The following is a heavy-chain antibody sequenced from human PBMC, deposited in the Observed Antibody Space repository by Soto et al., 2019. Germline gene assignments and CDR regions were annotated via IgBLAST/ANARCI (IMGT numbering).Heavy chain of an antibody. Sequence: QVQLQQWGAGPLRPLETLSLTCGVSGGSFSGYYWAWIRQSPGKGLEWIGEINDRGSINYNPSLKDRVSISVNTPKKHYSLNLRSVPAADTAVYYCARESHDILTGPPWVWYFDLWGRGTLVTVSS. CDR2: INDRGSI. CDR1: GGSFSGYY. V-gene: IGHV4-34*01. CDR3: ARESHDILTGPPWVWYFDL. J-gene: IGHJ2*01. D-gene: IGHD3-9*01.